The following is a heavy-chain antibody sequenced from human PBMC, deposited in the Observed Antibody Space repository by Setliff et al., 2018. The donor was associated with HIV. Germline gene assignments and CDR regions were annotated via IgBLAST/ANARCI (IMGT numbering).Heavy chain of an antibody. D-gene: IGHD3-10*01. CDR3: ARGALLAVFDFDH. Sequence: ASVKVSCKTSGYTFTDYYIHWVQQAPGKGLEWLGRVDPEDDEKIYAEKFRGRVTITADTSTHTAHMELTSLRSDDTAVYYCARGALLAVFDFDHWGHGTLVTVSS. V-gene: IGHV1-69-2*01. CDR2: VDPEDDEK. J-gene: IGHJ4*01. CDR1: GYTFTDYY.